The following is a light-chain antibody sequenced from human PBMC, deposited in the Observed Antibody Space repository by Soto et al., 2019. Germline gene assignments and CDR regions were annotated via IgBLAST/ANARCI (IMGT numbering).Light chain of an antibody. Sequence: DFQMTQSPSTLSASVGDRVTITCRASQSIHSWLAWYQQKPGTTPKLLIYRASTLQSGVPSRFAGSGSGTEFTLTINNLQPDDYASYFCQQYNGHPYTFGQGTKLEIK. V-gene: IGKV1-5*03. CDR2: RAS. CDR3: QQYNGHPYT. CDR1: QSIHSW. J-gene: IGKJ2*01.